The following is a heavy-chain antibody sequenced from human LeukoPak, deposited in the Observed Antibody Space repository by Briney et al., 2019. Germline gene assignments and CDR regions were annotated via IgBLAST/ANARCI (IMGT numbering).Heavy chain of an antibody. Sequence: PGGSLRLSGAASGFTFSSYSMNWVRQAPGKGLEWGASISSSSSYIYYADSAKGRFTISRDNAKNSLYLQMNSLRAEDTAVYYCARDPSSLAGHYGMDVWGQGTTVTVSS. CDR2: ISSSSSYI. J-gene: IGHJ6*02. D-gene: IGHD1-14*01. V-gene: IGHV3-21*01. CDR1: GFTFSSYS. CDR3: ARDPSSLAGHYGMDV.